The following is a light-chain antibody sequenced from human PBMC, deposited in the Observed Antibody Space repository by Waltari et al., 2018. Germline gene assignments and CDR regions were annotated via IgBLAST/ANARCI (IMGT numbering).Light chain of an antibody. CDR2: AAS. Sequence: EVVLTQSPGTLSLSPGQTATLSCWASQSVSSSFLAWYQQRPGQAPRLFIYAASKRATGISDRFSGSGSGTDFTLTISRLESEDFAVYYCQHYGSAPPYTFGQGTKLEIK. V-gene: IGKV3-20*01. CDR1: QSVSSSF. J-gene: IGKJ2*01. CDR3: QHYGSAPPYT.